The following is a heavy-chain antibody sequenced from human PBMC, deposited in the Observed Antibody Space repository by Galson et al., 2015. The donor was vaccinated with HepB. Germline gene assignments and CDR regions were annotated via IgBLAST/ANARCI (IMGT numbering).Heavy chain of an antibody. Sequence: SLRLSCAASGFTFSSYAMSWVRQAPGKGLEWVSAITGSITSTYYADSVKGRFTISRDNSKNTLYLQMNSLRAEDTAVYFCAKFSNNWNYEGYEDYWGQGTLVTVSS. V-gene: IGHV3-23*01. CDR2: ITGSITST. CDR1: GFTFSSYA. J-gene: IGHJ4*02. CDR3: AKFSNNWNYEGYEDY. D-gene: IGHD1-7*01.